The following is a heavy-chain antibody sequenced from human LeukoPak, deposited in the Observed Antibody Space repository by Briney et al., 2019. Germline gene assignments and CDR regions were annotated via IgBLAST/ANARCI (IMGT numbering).Heavy chain of an antibody. CDR3: AKDSSSSWNLNWFDP. CDR2: LDSDGSP. J-gene: IGHJ5*02. D-gene: IGHD6-13*01. V-gene: IGHV3-53*01. CDR1: GFTVRSDD. Sequence: GGSLRLSCAAFGFTVRSDDMNWVRQAPGKGLEWVSILDSDGSPSYADSVKGRFTTSRDNSKNTLFLQMNSLRAEDTAVYYCAKDSSSSWNLNWFDPWGQGTLVTVSS.